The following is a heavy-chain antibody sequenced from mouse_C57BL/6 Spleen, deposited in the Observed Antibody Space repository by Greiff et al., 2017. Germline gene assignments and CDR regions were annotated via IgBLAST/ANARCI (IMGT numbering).Heavy chain of an antibody. CDR1: GFTFSSYA. V-gene: IGHV5-9-1*02. CDR2: ISSGGDYI. D-gene: IGHD1-1*01. Sequence: EVHLVESGEGLVKPGGSLKLSCAASGFTFSSYAMSWVRQTPEKRLEWVAYISSGGDYIYYADTVKGRFTISRDNARNTLYLQMSSLKSEDTAMYYCTRELLRSSAMDYWGQGTSVTVSS. CDR3: TRELLRSSAMDY. J-gene: IGHJ4*01.